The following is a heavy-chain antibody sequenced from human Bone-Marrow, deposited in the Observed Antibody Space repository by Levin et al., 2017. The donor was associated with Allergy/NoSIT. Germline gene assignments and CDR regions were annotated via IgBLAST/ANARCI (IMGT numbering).Heavy chain of an antibody. V-gene: IGHV3-23*01. Sequence: GGSLRLSCASSGFTFSSYAMTWVRQAPGKGLEWVSSISESGSATYYADSVKGRFTISRDNSKNTLYLQMNNLRAEDTALYYCARLRTFDVWGQGRMVTVSS. D-gene: IGHD2-8*01. CDR2: ISESGSAT. CDR3: ARLRTFDV. CDR1: GFTFSSYA. J-gene: IGHJ3*01.